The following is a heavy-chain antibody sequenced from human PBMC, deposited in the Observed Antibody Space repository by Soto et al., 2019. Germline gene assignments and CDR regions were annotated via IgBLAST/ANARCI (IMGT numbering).Heavy chain of an antibody. V-gene: IGHV1-18*01. Sequence: ASVKVSCKPSGYTFSNYGITWVRQAPGQPLEWLGWISLYSNGTNYAQKFQGRVSMTTDTSTTTAYMELRSLRSDDTAVYYCARVVPGAEAWFGPWGQGTLVTVSS. CDR3: ARVVPGAEAWFGP. J-gene: IGHJ5*02. CDR2: ISLYSNGT. D-gene: IGHD2-2*01. CDR1: GYTFSNYG.